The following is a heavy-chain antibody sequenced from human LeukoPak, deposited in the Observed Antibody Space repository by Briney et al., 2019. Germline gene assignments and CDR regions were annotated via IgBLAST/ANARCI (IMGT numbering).Heavy chain of an antibody. D-gene: IGHD3-9*01. Sequence: GASVKVSCKASGYTFSGYYMHWVRQAPGQGLEWMGWINPNSGGTNYAQKFQGRVTMTTDTFTRTAYMELRSLRFDDTAIYYCAKDWNILTGRNCFDPWGQGTLVTVSS. V-gene: IGHV1-2*02. CDR2: INPNSGGT. CDR3: AKDWNILTGRNCFDP. J-gene: IGHJ5*02. CDR1: GYTFSGYY.